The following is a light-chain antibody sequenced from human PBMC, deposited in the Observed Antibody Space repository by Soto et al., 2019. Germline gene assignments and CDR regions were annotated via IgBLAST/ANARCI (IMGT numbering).Light chain of an antibody. J-gene: IGLJ3*02. V-gene: IGLV2-14*01. Sequence: QSALTQPASVSGSPGQSITISCTGTSSDVGGYNYVSWYQQHPGKAPKLMIYEVSNRPSGVSNRFSGSKSGNTASLTISGHQAEDEADYYCISYTSSSTRVFGGGTKLTVL. CDR2: EVS. CDR1: SSDVGGYNY. CDR3: ISYTSSSTRV.